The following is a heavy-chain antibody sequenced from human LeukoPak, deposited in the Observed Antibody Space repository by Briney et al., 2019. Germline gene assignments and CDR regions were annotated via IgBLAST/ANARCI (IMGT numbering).Heavy chain of an antibody. CDR1: GFTFSSYS. J-gene: IGHJ3*02. CDR2: ISSSSSYI. V-gene: IGHV3-21*01. D-gene: IGHD6-19*01. Sequence: GGSLRLSCAASGFTFSSYSMNWVRQAPGKGLEWVSSISSSSSYIYYADSVKGRFTISRDNAKNSLYLQMNSLRAEDTAVYYCARRWWLVSVDAFDIWGQGTMVTVSS. CDR3: ARRWWLVSVDAFDI.